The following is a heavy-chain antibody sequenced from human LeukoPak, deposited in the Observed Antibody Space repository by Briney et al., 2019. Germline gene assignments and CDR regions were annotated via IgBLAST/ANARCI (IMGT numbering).Heavy chain of an antibody. V-gene: IGHV3-21*04. Sequence: GGSLRLSCAASGFTFSSYSMNWVHQAPGKGLEWVSSISSSSSYIYYADSVKGRFTISRDNSKNTLYLQMTSLRAEDTAVYYCAKDLWAYRDSVAIWGQGTMVTVSS. J-gene: IGHJ3*02. D-gene: IGHD2/OR15-2a*01. CDR1: GFTFSSYS. CDR2: ISSSSSYI. CDR3: AKDLWAYRDSVAI.